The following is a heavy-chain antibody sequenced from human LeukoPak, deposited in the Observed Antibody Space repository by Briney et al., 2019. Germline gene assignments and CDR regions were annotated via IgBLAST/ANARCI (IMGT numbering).Heavy chain of an antibody. D-gene: IGHD3-10*01. CDR3: ARHWRKVWFGELLKGFVFDY. V-gene: IGHV5-51*01. Sequence: GESLKISCEGSGYSFTSYWIGWVRQMPGKGLEWMGIIYPGDSDTRYSPSFQGQVTISADKSISTAYLQWSSLKASDTAMYYCARHWRKVWFGELLKGFVFDYWGQGTLVTVSS. CDR1: GYSFTSYW. CDR2: IYPGDSDT. J-gene: IGHJ4*02.